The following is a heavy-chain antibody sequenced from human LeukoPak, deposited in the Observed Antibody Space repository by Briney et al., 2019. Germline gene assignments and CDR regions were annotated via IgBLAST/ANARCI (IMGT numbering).Heavy chain of an antibody. D-gene: IGHD3-22*01. CDR1: GFTFSSYA. Sequence: GGSLRLSCAASGFTFSSYAMSWVRQAPGKGLEWVSAISGSDGSTYYADSVKGQFTISRDNSKNTLYLQMNSLRAEDAAVYYCAKDRYYYDSSGYFLDAFDIWGQGTMVTVSS. CDR3: AKDRYYYDSSGYFLDAFDI. CDR2: ISGSDGST. J-gene: IGHJ3*02. V-gene: IGHV3-23*01.